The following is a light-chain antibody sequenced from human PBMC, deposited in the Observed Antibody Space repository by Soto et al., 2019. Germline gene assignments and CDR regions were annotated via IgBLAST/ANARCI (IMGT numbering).Light chain of an antibody. Sequence: QSVLIQPRSVSGSPGQSVTISCTGTSSDVGGYNYVSWYQQHPGKAPKLMIYDVSKRPSGVPDRFSGSKSGNTASLTISGLQAEDEADYYCCSYAGSYTFWVFGGGTQLTVL. CDR3: CSYAGSYTFWV. J-gene: IGLJ3*02. CDR2: DVS. V-gene: IGLV2-11*01. CDR1: SSDVGGYNY.